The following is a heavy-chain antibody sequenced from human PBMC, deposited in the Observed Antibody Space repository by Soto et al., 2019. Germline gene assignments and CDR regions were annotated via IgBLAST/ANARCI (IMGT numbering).Heavy chain of an antibody. CDR3: ARDSGGYYEPLFDY. Sequence: EVQLVESGGGLVQHGGSLRLSCAASGFTFRRYWMHWVRQAPGKGLVWVSRINSDGSSTSYADSVKGRFTISRDNAKNTLYLQMNSLRAEDTAVYYCARDSGGYYEPLFDYWGQGTLVTVSS. D-gene: IGHD3-22*01. CDR1: GFTFRRYW. V-gene: IGHV3-74*01. CDR2: INSDGSST. J-gene: IGHJ4*02.